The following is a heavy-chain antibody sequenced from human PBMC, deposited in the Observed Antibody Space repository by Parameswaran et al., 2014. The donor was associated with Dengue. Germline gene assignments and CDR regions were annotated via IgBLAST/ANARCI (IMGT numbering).Heavy chain of an antibody. V-gene: IGHV3-48*02. Sequence: GSLRLSCAASGFTFSSYNMNWVRQAPGKGLEWVSYISTSSSTIYYADSVKGRFTISRDNAKNSLYLQMNSLRDEDTAVYYCARAYYAGSGYYSSPYYYALDVWGQGTTVTVSS. J-gene: IGHJ6*02. CDR2: ISTSSSTI. CDR3: ARAYYAGSGYYSSPYYYALDV. D-gene: IGHD3-22*01. CDR1: GFTFSSYN.